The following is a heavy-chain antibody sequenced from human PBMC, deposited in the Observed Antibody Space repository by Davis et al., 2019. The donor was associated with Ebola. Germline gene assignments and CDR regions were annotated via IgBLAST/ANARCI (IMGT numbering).Heavy chain of an antibody. D-gene: IGHD2-15*01. CDR1: GFTFSSYS. CDR3: AKGGYSYDMDV. Sequence: GESLKISCAASGFTFSSYSMNWVRQAPGKGLEWVSVITGGGGGTYYADSVKGRFTISRDNSKNTLYLQMSRPRAEDTAVYYCAKGGYSYDMDVWGQGTTVTVSS. CDR2: ITGGGGGT. V-gene: IGHV3-23*01. J-gene: IGHJ6*02.